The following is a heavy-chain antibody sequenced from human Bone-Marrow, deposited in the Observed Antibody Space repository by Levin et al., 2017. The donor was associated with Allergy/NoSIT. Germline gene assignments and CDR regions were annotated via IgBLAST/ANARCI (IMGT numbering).Heavy chain of an antibody. D-gene: IGHD2-2*01. V-gene: IGHV1-2*06. CDR3: ARRSGGVVPAAMELRDAFDI. Sequence: GESLKISCQASGYTFTGYYMHWVRQAPGQGLEWMGRINPNSGGTNYAQKFQGRVTMTRDTSISTAYMELSRLRSDDTAVYYCARRSGGVVPAAMELRDAFDIWGQGTMVTVSS. J-gene: IGHJ3*02. CDR1: GYTFTGYY. CDR2: INPNSGGT.